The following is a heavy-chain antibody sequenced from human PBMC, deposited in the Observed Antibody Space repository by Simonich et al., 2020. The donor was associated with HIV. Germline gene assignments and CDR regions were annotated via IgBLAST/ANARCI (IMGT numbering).Heavy chain of an antibody. CDR2: YHNGSS. CDR3: GRTNYGSGIDY. D-gene: IGHD3-10*01. V-gene: IGHV4-39*07. Sequence: QLQLQESGPGLVKPSETLSLTCTVSGASIINSRSYYWNWIRQPPGKGLEWIGTYHNGSSHYTPSLKSRLTISVDMSKNQVYLNLSSVTAADTAVYYCGRTNYGSGIDYWGQGTLVTVSS. J-gene: IGHJ4*02. CDR1: GASIINSRSYY.